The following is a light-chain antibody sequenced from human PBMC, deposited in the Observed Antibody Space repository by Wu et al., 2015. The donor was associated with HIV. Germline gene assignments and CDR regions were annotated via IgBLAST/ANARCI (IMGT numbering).Light chain of an antibody. J-gene: IGKJ1*01. V-gene: IGKV3-11*01. CDR3: QQPWT. CDR1: RSVGTL. CDR2: DAS. Sequence: DIVLTQSPATLSLSPGERATLSCRAGRSVGTLLVWYQQKPGQAPRLLIHDASNRATGIPARFSGSGSGTDFTLTISSLEPEDFAVYYCQQPWTFGQGTKVEIK.